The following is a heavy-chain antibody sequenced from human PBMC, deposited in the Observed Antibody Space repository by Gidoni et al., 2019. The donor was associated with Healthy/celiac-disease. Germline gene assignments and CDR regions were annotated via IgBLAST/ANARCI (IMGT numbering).Heavy chain of an antibody. J-gene: IGHJ4*02. CDR3: AKDTYYDFWSGYYTDYFDY. D-gene: IGHD3-3*01. Sequence: EAQLLESGGGLVQPGGSLRLSFAASGFTFSSYAMSWVRQAPGKGLEWVSAISGSGGSTYYADSVKGRFTISRDNSKNTQYLQKNSLRAEDTAVYYCAKDTYYDFWSGYYTDYFDYWGQGTLVTVSS. V-gene: IGHV3-23*01. CDR1: GFTFSSYA. CDR2: ISGSGGST.